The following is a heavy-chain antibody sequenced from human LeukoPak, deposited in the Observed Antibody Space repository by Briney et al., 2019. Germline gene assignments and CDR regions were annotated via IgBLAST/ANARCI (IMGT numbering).Heavy chain of an antibody. V-gene: IGHV3-30*03. J-gene: IGHJ4*02. CDR1: GFSFKNYG. CDR2: MSHDGNKK. CDR3: ASSSGSYSADY. Sequence: PGGSLRLSCVASGFSFKNYGMHWVRQAPGKGLEWVAEMSHDGNKKYYGDSVKGRFTISRDNSKNTLYLQMNSLRAEDTAVYYCASSSGSYSADYWGQGTLVTVSS. D-gene: IGHD1-26*01.